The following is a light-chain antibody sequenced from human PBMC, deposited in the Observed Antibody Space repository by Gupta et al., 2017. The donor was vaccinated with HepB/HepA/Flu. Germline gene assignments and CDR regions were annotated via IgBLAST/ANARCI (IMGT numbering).Light chain of an antibody. CDR2: DAS. CDR1: QSVSSY. Sequence: EIVLTQSPATLSLSPGERATLSCRASQSVSSYLAWYQQKPGQAPRLLIYDASNRATGIPARFSGSGSGTDFTLTISSLEPEDFAVYYCQQQFTFGHGTKVDIK. V-gene: IGKV3-11*01. J-gene: IGKJ3*01. CDR3: QQQFT.